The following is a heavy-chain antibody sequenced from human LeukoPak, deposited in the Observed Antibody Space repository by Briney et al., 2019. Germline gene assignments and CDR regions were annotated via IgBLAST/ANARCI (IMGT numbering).Heavy chain of an antibody. CDR1: GGSFSGYY. CDR3: ARGSLRIAARPSFDY. D-gene: IGHD6-6*01. Sequence: SETLSLTCAVYGGSFSGYYWSWIRQPPGKGLEWIGEINHSGSTNYNPSLKSRVTISVDTSKNQFSLKLSSVTAADTAVYYCARGSLRIAARPSFDYWGQGTLVTVSS. CDR2: INHSGST. V-gene: IGHV4-34*01. J-gene: IGHJ4*02.